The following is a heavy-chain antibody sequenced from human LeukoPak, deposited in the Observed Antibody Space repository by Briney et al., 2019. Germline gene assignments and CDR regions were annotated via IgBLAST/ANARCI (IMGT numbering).Heavy chain of an antibody. J-gene: IGHJ5*02. Sequence: GGSLRLSCAASGFTFSTYAMTWVRQAPGKGLEWVSTISGSGDNTYYADSVKGRFTISRDNSKNTLYLQMNSLRAEDTAVYYCARDLGQYYDTSDNWFDPWGQGTLVTVSS. CDR1: GFTFSTYA. V-gene: IGHV3-23*01. CDR3: ARDLGQYYDTSDNWFDP. D-gene: IGHD3-22*01. CDR2: ISGSGDNT.